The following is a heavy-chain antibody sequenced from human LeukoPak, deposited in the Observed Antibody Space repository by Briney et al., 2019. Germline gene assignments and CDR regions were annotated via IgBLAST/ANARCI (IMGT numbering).Heavy chain of an antibody. J-gene: IGHJ4*02. CDR3: ARDHRVGATIDY. CDR1: GLIFSSYS. CDR2: ISSAGSYI. D-gene: IGHD1-26*01. V-gene: IGHV3-21*01. Sequence: GGSLRLSCAASGLIFSSYSMNWVRQAPGKGLEWVSSISSAGSYIYYADSVKGRFTISRDNAKNSLYLQMNGLRAEDTAVYYCARDHRVGATIDYWGQGTLVTVSS.